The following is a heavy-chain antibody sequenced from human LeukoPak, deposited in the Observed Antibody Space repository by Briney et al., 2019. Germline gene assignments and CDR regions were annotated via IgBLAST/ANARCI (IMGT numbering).Heavy chain of an antibody. J-gene: IGHJ6*02. Sequence: GGSLRLSCAASGFTFSSYGMHWVRQAPGKGLEWVAVIWYDGSNKYYADSVKGRSTISRDNSKNTLYLQMNSLRAEDTAVYYCARTPLLWFGDYYYYGMDVWGQGTTVTVSS. CDR1: GFTFSSYG. CDR2: IWYDGSNK. CDR3: ARTPLLWFGDYYYYGMDV. D-gene: IGHD3-10*01. V-gene: IGHV3-33*01.